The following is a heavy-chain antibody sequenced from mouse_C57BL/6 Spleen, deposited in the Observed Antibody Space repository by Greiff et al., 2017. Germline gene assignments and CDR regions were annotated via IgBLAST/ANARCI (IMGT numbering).Heavy chain of an antibody. CDR2: IHPNSGST. Sequence: VQLQQPGAELVKPGASVKLSCKASGYTFTSYWMHWVKQRPGQGLEWIGMIHPNSGSTNYNEKFKSKATLTVDKSSSTAYMQLSSLTSEDSAVYYCASIYYDYDEGYAMDYWGQGTSVTVSS. V-gene: IGHV1-64*01. D-gene: IGHD2-4*01. CDR1: GYTFTSYW. CDR3: ASIYYDYDEGYAMDY. J-gene: IGHJ4*01.